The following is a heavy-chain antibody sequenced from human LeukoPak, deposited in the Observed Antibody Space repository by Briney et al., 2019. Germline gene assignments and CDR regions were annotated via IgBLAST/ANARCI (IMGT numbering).Heavy chain of an antibody. CDR3: ATAAVAGTPFDY. CDR1: GFTFSSYA. D-gene: IGHD6-19*01. Sequence: GSLRLSCAASGFTFSSYAMHWVRQAPGKGLEWVAVISYDGSNKCYADSVKGRFTISRDNSKNTLYLQMNSLRAEDTAVYYCATAAVAGTPFDYWGQGTLVTVSS. CDR2: ISYDGSNK. V-gene: IGHV3-30-3*01. J-gene: IGHJ4*02.